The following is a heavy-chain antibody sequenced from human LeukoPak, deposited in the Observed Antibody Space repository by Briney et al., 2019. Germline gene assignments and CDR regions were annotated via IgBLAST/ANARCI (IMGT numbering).Heavy chain of an antibody. CDR1: GGSVSTSSYY. V-gene: IGHV4-39*07. D-gene: IGHD2-15*01. CDR2: IYSSGYT. Sequence: SETLPLTCTVSGGSVSTSSYYWGWIRQPPGKGLEWIGRIYSSGYTYYNPSLKSRATISVDTSKNQFSLKLISVTAADTAVYYCAGSDLTQDYWDYWGQGTLVTVFS. CDR3: AGSDLTQDYWDY. J-gene: IGHJ4*02.